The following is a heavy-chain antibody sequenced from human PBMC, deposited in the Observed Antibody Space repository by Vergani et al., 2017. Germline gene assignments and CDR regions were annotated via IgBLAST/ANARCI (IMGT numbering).Heavy chain of an antibody. CDR1: GGSFTSYH. D-gene: IGHD4-11*01. J-gene: IGHJ6*03. CDR2: IDHTGRP. CDR3: ARVNTETNGHLYYYYYMDV. V-gene: IGHV4-34*01. Sequence: QVQLQQWGGGLLKPSETLSLTCVVNGGSFTSYHWTWIRPSPGEGLEWVGDIDHTGRPDYNPSLRSRFTMSVDKSQNQFSLTLNSVTATDTAIYFCARVNTETNGHLYYYYYMDVWGQGTAVTVS.